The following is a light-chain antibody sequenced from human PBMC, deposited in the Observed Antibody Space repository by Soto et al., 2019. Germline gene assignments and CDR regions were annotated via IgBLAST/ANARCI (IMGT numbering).Light chain of an antibody. CDR3: QSCDNRLSLV. Sequence: QSVLPQPPSVSGAPGQRVTISCTGSSSNFGAKFDVLWYQQFPGTAPILLIYGNTIRPSRVHDRFSGSKSGTSAALAIIGLQAEDEADYYCQSCDNRLSLVFGGGTKLAVL. CDR1: SSNFGAKFD. CDR2: GNT. J-gene: IGLJ2*01. V-gene: IGLV1-40*01.